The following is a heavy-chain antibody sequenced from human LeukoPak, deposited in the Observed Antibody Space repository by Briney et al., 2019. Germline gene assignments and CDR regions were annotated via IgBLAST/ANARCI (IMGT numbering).Heavy chain of an antibody. V-gene: IGHV4-39*01. CDR2: IYYSGST. J-gene: IGHJ3*02. Sequence: PSETLSLTCAVYGGSFSSYYWGWIRQPPGKGLEWIGSIYYSGSTYYNPSLKSRVTISVDTSKNQFSLKLSSVTAADTAVYYCATSGEDYAFDIWGQGTMVTVSS. D-gene: IGHD3-16*01. CDR1: GGSFSSYY. CDR3: ATSGEDYAFDI.